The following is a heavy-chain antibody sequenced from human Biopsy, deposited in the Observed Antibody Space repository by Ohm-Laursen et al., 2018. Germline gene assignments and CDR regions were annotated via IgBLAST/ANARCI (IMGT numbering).Heavy chain of an antibody. CDR3: GNEVYGRDY. D-gene: IGHD4-17*01. CDR1: GRTFSDYR. J-gene: IGHJ4*02. V-gene: IGHV4-34*08. CDR2: INQSGST. Sequence: SETLSLTWVVFGRTFSDYRWTWIRQPPGKGLGWIGQINQSGSTNYNPSLKSRVTISADASKYEFSLRLTSVTAADTAVYFCGNEVYGRDYWGLGARVTVSS.